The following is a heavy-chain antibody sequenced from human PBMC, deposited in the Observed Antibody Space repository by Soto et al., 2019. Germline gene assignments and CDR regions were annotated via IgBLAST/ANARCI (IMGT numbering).Heavy chain of an antibody. CDR1: GGTFGSYA. D-gene: IGHD2-2*01. V-gene: IGHV1-69*01. CDR3: ARSQGSSTSLEIYYYYYYGMDV. Sequence: QVQLVQSGAEVKKPGSSVKVSCKASGGTFGSYAISWVRQAPGQGLEWMGGIIPIPGTANYAQKFQGRVTIDAEESTSTDYMELSSLRSEDTAVYYCARSQGSSTSLEIYYYYYYGMDVWGQGTTVTVSS. J-gene: IGHJ6*02. CDR2: IIPIPGTA.